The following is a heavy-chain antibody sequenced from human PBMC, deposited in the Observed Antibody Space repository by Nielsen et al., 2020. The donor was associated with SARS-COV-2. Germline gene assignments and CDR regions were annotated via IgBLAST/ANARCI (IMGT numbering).Heavy chain of an antibody. CDR2: IYTSGST. V-gene: IGHV4-61*02. D-gene: IGHD3-10*01. J-gene: IGHJ3*02. CDR3: ARDGGDYYGSGSYLFDAFDI. Sequence: RQAPGKGLEWIGRIYTSGSTNYNPSLKSRVTISVDTSKNQFSLKLSSVTAADTAVYYCARDGGDYYGSGSYLFDAFDIWGQGTMVTVSS.